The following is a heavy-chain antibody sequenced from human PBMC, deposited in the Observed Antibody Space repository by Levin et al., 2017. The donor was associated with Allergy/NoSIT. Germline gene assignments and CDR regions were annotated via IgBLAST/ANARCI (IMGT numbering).Heavy chain of an antibody. D-gene: IGHD3-3*01. CDR1: GFTFSSYS. Sequence: PGGSLRLSCAASGFTFSSYSMNWVRQAPGKGLEWVSSISSSSSYIYYADSVKGRFTISRDNAKNSLYLQMNSLRAEDTAVYYCARGGGGYDFWSGYYPLDYWGQGTLVTVSS. V-gene: IGHV3-21*01. J-gene: IGHJ4*02. CDR3: ARGGGGYDFWSGYYPLDY. CDR2: ISSSSSYI.